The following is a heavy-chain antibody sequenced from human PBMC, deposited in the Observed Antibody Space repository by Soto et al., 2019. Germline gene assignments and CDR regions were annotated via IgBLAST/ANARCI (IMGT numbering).Heavy chain of an antibody. Sequence: SETLSLTCTVSGGSIRSSANYWGWIRQPPGKEPEWIGSIDYSGNTYYNPSLKSRLTISVDRSKNQFTLQLTSVTVEDTAVYYCATSYGNAWYTYWGQGTQVTVSS. CDR2: IDYSGNT. D-gene: IGHD6-13*01. CDR1: GGSIRSSANY. CDR3: ATSYGNAWYTY. J-gene: IGHJ4*02. V-gene: IGHV4-39*06.